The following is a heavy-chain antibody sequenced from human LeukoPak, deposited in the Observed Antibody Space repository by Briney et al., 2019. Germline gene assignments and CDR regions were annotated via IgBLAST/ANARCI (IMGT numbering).Heavy chain of an antibody. J-gene: IGHJ4*02. CDR3: AKGYIQLWWFDY. D-gene: IGHD2-21*01. CDR2: ISGSGDGA. V-gene: IGHV3-23*01. Sequence: GGSLRLSCAASGFTFSTYAMSWVRQAPEKGLQWVSLISGSGDGAHYADSVKGRFTISRDNSKNTVYLQMTNLRAEDTAVYYCAKGYIQLWWFDYWGQGTLVTVSS. CDR1: GFTFSTYA.